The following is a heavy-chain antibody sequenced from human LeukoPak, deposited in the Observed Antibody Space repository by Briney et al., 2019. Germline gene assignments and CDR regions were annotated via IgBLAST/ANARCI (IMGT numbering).Heavy chain of an antibody. CDR3: AAGRPYSLLDY. CDR1: GSSLTELS. Sequence: ASVKVSCAVSGSSLTELSLYWVRQAPGKGLEWMGGFDVIDAKTFYAQKFQGRVTMTEDSSTDTAYMELSSLRSDDTAFYYCAAGRPYSLLDYWGQGTLLTVSS. CDR2: FDVIDAKT. D-gene: IGHD5-18*01. V-gene: IGHV1-24*01. J-gene: IGHJ4*02.